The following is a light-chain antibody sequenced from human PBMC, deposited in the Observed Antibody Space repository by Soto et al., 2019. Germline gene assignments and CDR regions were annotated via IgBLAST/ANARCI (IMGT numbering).Light chain of an antibody. V-gene: IGKV3-20*01. CDR2: DAS. J-gene: IGKJ4*01. Sequence: EIVLTQSPGTLSLSPGERATLSCRASQSVSNNFLAWYQQKPGQAPRLLIYDASSRATGIPDRFSGSGSGTDFTLTISRLEPEDFAVYYCQQYGSSPFTFGGGTKVEIK. CDR1: QSVSNNF. CDR3: QQYGSSPFT.